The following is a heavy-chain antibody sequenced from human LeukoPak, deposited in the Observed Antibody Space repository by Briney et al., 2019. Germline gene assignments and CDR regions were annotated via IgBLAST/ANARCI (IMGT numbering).Heavy chain of an antibody. V-gene: IGHV1-18*01. J-gene: IGHJ3*02. Sequence: ASVKVSCKASGGTFSSYAISWVRQAPGQGLEWMGWISAYNGNTNYAQKLQGRVTMTTDTSTSTAYMELRSLRSDDTAVYYCSRDLGYYYDSSGYSDAFDIWGQGTMVTVSS. CDR3: SRDLGYYYDSSGYSDAFDI. CDR2: ISAYNGNT. D-gene: IGHD3-22*01. CDR1: GGTFSSYA.